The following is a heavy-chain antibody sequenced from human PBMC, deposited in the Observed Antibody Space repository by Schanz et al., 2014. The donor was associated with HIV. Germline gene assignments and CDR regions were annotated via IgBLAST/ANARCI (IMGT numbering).Heavy chain of an antibody. CDR3: ARVANWDYYGMDV. CDR2: IWYDGSNK. D-gene: IGHD3-16*01. CDR1: GFTLSSYS. V-gene: IGHV3-33*08. Sequence: VQLVESGGGLVKPGGSLRLSCAASGFTLSSYSMNWVRQAPGKGLEWVAVIWYDGSNKYYADSVKGRFTISRDNSKNTLFLQMNSLRGEDTAVYYCARVANWDYYGMDVWGRGTTVTVSS. J-gene: IGHJ6*02.